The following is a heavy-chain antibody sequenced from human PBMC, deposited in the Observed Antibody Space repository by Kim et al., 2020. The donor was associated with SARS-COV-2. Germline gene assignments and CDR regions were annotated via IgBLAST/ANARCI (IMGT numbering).Heavy chain of an antibody. J-gene: IGHJ3*02. Sequence: YSESVKNRFTISRNNHKNSLYLKMSSLRAEDTAVYYCARATYAAAFYIWGQKTIVTVSS. V-gene: IGHV3-21*01. CDR3: ARATYAAAFYI. D-gene: IGHD2-15*01.